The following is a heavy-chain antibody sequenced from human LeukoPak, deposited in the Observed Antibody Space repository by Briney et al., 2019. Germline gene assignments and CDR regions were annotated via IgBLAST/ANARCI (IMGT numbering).Heavy chain of an antibody. D-gene: IGHD3-9*01. J-gene: IGHJ6*03. Sequence: SETLSLTCTVSGGSISSYYWSWIRQPPGKGLEWIGYIYYSGSTNYNPSLKSRVTISVDTSENQFSLKLSSVTAADTAVYYCARGGYDILTGDWGYMDVWGKGTTVTISS. CDR3: ARGGYDILTGDWGYMDV. CDR2: IYYSGST. CDR1: GGSISSYY. V-gene: IGHV4-59*01.